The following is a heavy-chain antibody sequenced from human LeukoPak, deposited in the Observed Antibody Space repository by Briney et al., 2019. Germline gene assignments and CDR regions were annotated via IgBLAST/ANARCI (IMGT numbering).Heavy chain of an antibody. CDR2: IYTSGST. V-gene: IGHV4-4*09. Sequence: SETLSLTCSVSGGSISSYYWSCIRHPPGKAREWIGYIYTSGSTNYNPSLKSRVTISGDTSKNQFSLKLRSVTAADTAVYYCACLGYCRSTSCYTGWFDPWGQGTLVTVSS. CDR3: ACLGYCRSTSCYTGWFDP. CDR1: GGSISSYY. J-gene: IGHJ5*02. D-gene: IGHD2-2*02.